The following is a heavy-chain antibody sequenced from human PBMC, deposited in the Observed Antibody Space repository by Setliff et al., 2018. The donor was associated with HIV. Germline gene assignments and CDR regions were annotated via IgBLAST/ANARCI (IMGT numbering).Heavy chain of an antibody. D-gene: IGHD3-22*01. J-gene: IGHJ4*02. CDR1: GFTFSGFS. CDR2: MNTDGSST. Sequence: LRLSCAASGFTFSGFSMNWVRQAPGKGLVWVFGMNTDGSSTRYADSVKGRFTISRDNAKNMLYLQMNGLSADDTAVYYCVRGSGYYYFDNWGQGALVTVSS. V-gene: IGHV3-74*01. CDR3: VRGSGYYYFDN.